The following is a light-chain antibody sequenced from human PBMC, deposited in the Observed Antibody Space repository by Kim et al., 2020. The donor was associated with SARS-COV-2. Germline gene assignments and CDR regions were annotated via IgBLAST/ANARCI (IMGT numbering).Light chain of an antibody. J-gene: IGKJ5*01. CDR2: NAS. CDR3: QQRNNWPPIT. Sequence: SPRERATLACRARQSVSSNLAWYQQKPGQAPRLLIYNASNRATGIPARFSGSGSGTDFTLTISSLDPEDFAVYYCQQRNNWPPITFGQGTRLEIK. CDR1: QSVSSN. V-gene: IGKV3-11*01.